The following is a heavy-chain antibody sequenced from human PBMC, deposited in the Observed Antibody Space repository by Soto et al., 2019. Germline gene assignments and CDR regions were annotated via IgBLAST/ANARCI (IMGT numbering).Heavy chain of an antibody. CDR1: GGSISGSTYY. J-gene: IGHJ4*02. V-gene: IGHV4-39*01. CDR3: ANQRDSTTSFDY. Sequence: SETLSLTCTVSGGSISGSTYYWAWIRQPPGKGPEWIGSIYYSGSAYDNPALNSRVTISVDTSKNQFSLSLTSVTAADTAVFYCANQRDSTTSFDYWGPGTLVTVSS. CDR2: IYYSGSA. D-gene: IGHD1-1*01.